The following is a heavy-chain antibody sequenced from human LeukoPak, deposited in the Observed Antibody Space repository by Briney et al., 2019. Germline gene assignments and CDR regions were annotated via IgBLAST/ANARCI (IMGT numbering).Heavy chain of an antibody. J-gene: IGHJ4*02. V-gene: IGHV3-23*01. Sequence: GGSLRLSCAAPGFTFSNYGMSWVRQAPGKGLEWVSGISGSGGSTYYADSVKGRFTIFRDNSKNTLYLQMNSLRAEDTAVYYCAKGPYYYGSGSPAPYYFDYWGQGTLVTVSS. D-gene: IGHD3-10*01. CDR1: GFTFSNYG. CDR2: ISGSGGST. CDR3: AKGPYYYGSGSPAPYYFDY.